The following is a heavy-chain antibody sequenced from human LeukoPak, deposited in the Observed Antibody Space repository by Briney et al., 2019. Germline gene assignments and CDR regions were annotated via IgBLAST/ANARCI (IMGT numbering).Heavy chain of an antibody. J-gene: IGHJ4*02. Sequence: PSETLSLTCTVSGGSLSSYYWSWIRQPAGKGLEWIGRIYASGSTNYNPSVKSRVTMSVDTSKNQFSLKLSSVTAADTAVYYCARDSYSSSWYFDYWGQGTLVTVSS. CDR2: IYASGST. V-gene: IGHV4-4*07. D-gene: IGHD6-13*01. CDR3: ARDSYSSSWYFDY. CDR1: GGSLSSYY.